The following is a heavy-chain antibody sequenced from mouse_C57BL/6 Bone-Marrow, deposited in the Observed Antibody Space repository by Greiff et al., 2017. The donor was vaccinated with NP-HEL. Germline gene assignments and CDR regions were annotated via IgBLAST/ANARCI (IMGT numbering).Heavy chain of an antibody. Sequence: QVQLQQPGAELVRPGSSVKLSCKASGYPFTSYWMHWVKQRPIKGLEWIGNIDPSDSDTHYNQKFKDKATLTVDKSSSTAYMQLSSLTSGDSAVYYCAILWAFAYWGQGTLVTVSA. CDR3: AILWAFAY. D-gene: IGHD1-1*02. J-gene: IGHJ3*01. CDR2: IDPSDSDT. CDR1: GYPFTSYW. V-gene: IGHV1-52*01.